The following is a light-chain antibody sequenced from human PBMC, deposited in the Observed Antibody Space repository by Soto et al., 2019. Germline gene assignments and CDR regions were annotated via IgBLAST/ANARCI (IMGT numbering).Light chain of an antibody. CDR3: SSYAGSYILGV. CDR1: SSDVGGYDF. J-gene: IGLJ3*02. V-gene: IGLV2-11*01. CDR2: DVT. Sequence: QSVLAQPRSVSGSPGQSVTISCTGTSSDVGGYDFVSWYQQYPGKAPKLIIFDVTERTSGVPDRFSGSKSGNSASLTISGLQAEDEADYYCSSYAGSYILGVFGGGTKLTVL.